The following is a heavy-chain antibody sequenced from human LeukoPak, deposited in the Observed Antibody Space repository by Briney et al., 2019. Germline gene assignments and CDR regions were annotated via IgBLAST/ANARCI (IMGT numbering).Heavy chain of an antibody. J-gene: IGHJ4*02. Sequence: PSETLSLTCTVSGGSISSYYWSWIRQPPGKGLEWIGYIYYSGSTYYNPSLKSRVTISVDTSKNQFSLKLSSVTAADTAVYYCARHRDYYFDYWGQGTLVTVSS. CDR2: IYYSGST. V-gene: IGHV4-59*08. CDR3: ARHRDYYFDY. D-gene: IGHD3/OR15-3a*01. CDR1: GGSISSYY.